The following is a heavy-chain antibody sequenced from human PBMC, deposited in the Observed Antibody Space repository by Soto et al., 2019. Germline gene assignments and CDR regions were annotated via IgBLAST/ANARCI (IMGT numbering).Heavy chain of an antibody. D-gene: IGHD2-8*01. CDR3: ARARGPYAPPTTVYGMDV. J-gene: IGHJ6*02. CDR2: ISYDGSNK. Sequence: QVQLVESGGGVVQPGRSLRLSCAASGFTFSSYAMHWVRQAPGKGLEWVAVISYDGSNKYYADSVKGRFTISRHNSKNTLYLQMNSLRAQDTAVYYCARARGPYAPPTTVYGMDVWGQGTTLTVSS. CDR1: GFTFSSYA. V-gene: IGHV3-30-3*01.